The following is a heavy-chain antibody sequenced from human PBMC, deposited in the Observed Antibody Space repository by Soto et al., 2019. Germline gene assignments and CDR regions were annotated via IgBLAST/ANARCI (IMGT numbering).Heavy chain of an antibody. CDR1: GFSVRSNY. J-gene: IGHJ4*02. Sequence: EVQLVESGGGLIQPGGSLRLSCAASGFSVRSNYMSWVRQAPGKGLEWVSVIYSGGSTYYADSVKGRFTISRDNSKNTPYLQMNSLRAEDTAVYYCARMVSGWYYFDYWGQGTLVTVSS. V-gene: IGHV3-53*01. CDR2: IYSGGST. D-gene: IGHD6-19*01. CDR3: ARMVSGWYYFDY.